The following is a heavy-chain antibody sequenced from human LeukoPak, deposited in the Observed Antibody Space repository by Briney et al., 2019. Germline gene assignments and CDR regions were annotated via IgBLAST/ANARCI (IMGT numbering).Heavy chain of an antibody. V-gene: IGHV4-61*01. CDR3: ARDPYGSGTGFDY. Sequence: SETLSLTCTVSGGSVSSGSYYWSWIRQPPGKGLEWIGYIHYSGSTNYNPSLKSRVTISVDTSKNQFSLKLSSVTAADTAVYYCARDPYGSGTGFDYWGQGTLVTVSS. D-gene: IGHD3-10*01. J-gene: IGHJ4*02. CDR2: IHYSGST. CDR1: GGSVSSGSYY.